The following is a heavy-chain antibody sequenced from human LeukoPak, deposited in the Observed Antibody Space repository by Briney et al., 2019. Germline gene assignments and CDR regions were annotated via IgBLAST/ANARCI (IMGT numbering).Heavy chain of an antibody. D-gene: IGHD6-13*01. V-gene: IGHV3-23*01. J-gene: IGHJ4*02. CDR1: GFTFSSSA. CDR3: ASRNLPYSSDWYYFDY. Sequence: PGGSLRLSCAASGFTFSSSAMSWVRQAPGKGLEWVSAISNNGGYTYYADSVKGRFTISRDNSKNTLYLQMNSLRTADTAVYYCASRNLPYSSDWYYFDYWGQGTLVTVSS. CDR2: ISNNGGYT.